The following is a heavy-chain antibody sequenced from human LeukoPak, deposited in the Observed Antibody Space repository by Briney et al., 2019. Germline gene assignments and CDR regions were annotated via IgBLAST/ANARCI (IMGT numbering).Heavy chain of an antibody. D-gene: IGHD3-22*01. V-gene: IGHV1-46*01. CDR1: GYTFTSYY. J-gene: IGHJ4*02. CDR3: ASFRWLLDFDY. CDR2: INPSGGST. Sequence: ASVKVSCKASGYTFTSYYMHWVRQAPGQGLEWMGIINPSGGSTRYAQKFQGRVTMTRDTSTSTVYMELSSLRSEDTAVYYCASFRWLLDFDYWGQGTLVTVSS.